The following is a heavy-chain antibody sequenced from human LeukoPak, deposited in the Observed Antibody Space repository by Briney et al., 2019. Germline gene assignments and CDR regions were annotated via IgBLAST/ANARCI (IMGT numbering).Heavy chain of an antibody. CDR1: GYTFTSYY. CDR2: INPSGGST. CDR3: ARTHHPYYYDSSGYYESGAFDI. Sequence: ASVKVSFKASGYTFTSYYTHWVRQAPGQGLEWMGIINPSGGSTSYAQKFQGRVTMTRDTSTSTVYMELSSLRSEDTAVYYCARTHHPYYYDSSGYYESGAFDIWAKGQWSPSLQ. V-gene: IGHV1-46*01. D-gene: IGHD3-22*01. J-gene: IGHJ3*02.